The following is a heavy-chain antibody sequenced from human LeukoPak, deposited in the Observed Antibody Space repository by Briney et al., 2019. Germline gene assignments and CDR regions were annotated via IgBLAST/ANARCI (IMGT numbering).Heavy chain of an antibody. Sequence: GGSLRLSCVASGFMFEDYGMHWVRQVPGKGLEWVSGISWNSNTSVYAESVKGRFTISRDNAKHSLDLQMISLRAEDTALYYCVKDADFWSGLDCWGQGTLVTVSS. D-gene: IGHD3-3*01. CDR1: GFMFEDYG. V-gene: IGHV3-9*01. CDR3: VKDADFWSGLDC. J-gene: IGHJ4*02. CDR2: ISWNSNTS.